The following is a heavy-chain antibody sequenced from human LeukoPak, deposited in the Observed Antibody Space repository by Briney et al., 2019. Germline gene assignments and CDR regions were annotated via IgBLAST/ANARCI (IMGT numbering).Heavy chain of an antibody. Sequence: GSVKVSCKASGYTFTSYDINWVRQATGQGLEWMGWINPNSGITGYAQKFQGRVTMTRNTSINTAYMELSSLRSEDTAVYYCARVYYFDSRGNWFDPWGQGTLVAVSS. D-gene: IGHD3-22*01. CDR2: INPNSGIT. CDR1: GYTFTSYD. CDR3: ARVYYFDSRGNWFDP. J-gene: IGHJ5*02. V-gene: IGHV1-8*01.